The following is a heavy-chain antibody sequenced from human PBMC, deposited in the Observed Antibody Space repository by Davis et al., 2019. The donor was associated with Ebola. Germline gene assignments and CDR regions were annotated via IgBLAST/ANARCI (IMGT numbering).Heavy chain of an antibody. V-gene: IGHV3-23*01. CDR3: AKGGSGWPSDYSYGKGV. CDR2: VTSSGGGT. D-gene: IGHD6-19*01. Sequence: PGGSLRLSCAASGFTFSSYAMTWARQAPGKGLEWVSAVTSSGGGTYYADSVKGRFTISRDNSNNMLYLQMTSLRVDDTAVYYCAKGGSGWPSDYSYGKGVWGKGTTVTVSS. CDR1: GFTFSSYA. J-gene: IGHJ6*04.